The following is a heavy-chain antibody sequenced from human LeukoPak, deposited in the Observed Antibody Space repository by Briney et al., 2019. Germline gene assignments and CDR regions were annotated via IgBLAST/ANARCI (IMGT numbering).Heavy chain of an antibody. J-gene: IGHJ4*02. V-gene: IGHV3-49*04. CDR1: GFTLGDYA. CDR3: TRVLNGDYGTFDY. Sequence: GGSLRLSCTASGFTLGDYAMSWVRQAPGKGLEWVGFIRSKAYGGTTEYAASEKGRFTISRDDSKSIAYLQMNSLKTEDTAVYYCTRVLNGDYGTFDYWGQGTLVTVSS. D-gene: IGHD4-17*01. CDR2: IRSKAYGGTT.